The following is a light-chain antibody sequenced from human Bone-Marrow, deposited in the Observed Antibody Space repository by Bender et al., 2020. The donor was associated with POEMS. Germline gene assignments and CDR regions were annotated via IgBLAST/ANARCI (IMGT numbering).Light chain of an antibody. CDR1: SGHSSYA. Sequence: QVVLTQSPSASASLGASVKLTCTLSSGHSSYAIAWHQQQPEKGPRYLMKLNSDGSHSKGDGIPDRFSGSTSGAERYLTISSLQSEDEGDYYCQAWGTGFAVFGGGTQLTVL. V-gene: IGLV4-69*02. CDR2: LNSDGSH. CDR3: QAWGTGFAV. J-gene: IGLJ7*01.